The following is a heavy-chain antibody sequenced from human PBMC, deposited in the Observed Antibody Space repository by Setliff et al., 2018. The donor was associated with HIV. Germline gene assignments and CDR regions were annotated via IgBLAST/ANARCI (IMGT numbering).Heavy chain of an antibody. CDR1: GFTFSSYA. CDR2: IWSGGTST. V-gene: IGHV3-23*03. CDR3: AKKGYCSGGSCYPGIICDY. D-gene: IGHD2-15*01. Sequence: GGSLRLSCAASGFTFSSYAMSWVRQAPGKGLEWVSVIWSGGTSTFYADSLKGRFTISRDDSKNTLYLQMNSLRADDTAVYYCAKKGYCSGGSCYPGIICDYWGQGTLVTVSS. J-gene: IGHJ4*02.